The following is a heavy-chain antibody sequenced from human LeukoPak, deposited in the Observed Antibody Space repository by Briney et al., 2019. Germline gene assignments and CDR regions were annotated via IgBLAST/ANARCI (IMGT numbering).Heavy chain of an antibody. V-gene: IGHV3-7*01. J-gene: IGHJ4*02. CDR2: LHPDGGTN. CDR1: LLTFRSDG. CDR3: ASSFPECSGDSCAL. D-gene: IGHD2-15*01. Sequence: GGSLRLSCAPSLLTFRSDGMRWGRHAPGGGGGWGGNLHPDGGTNYCVDSEKGRSTICRDNAANSLYQQMNSLRAEDTAVYYSASSFPECSGDSCALGGQGTLVTVSS.